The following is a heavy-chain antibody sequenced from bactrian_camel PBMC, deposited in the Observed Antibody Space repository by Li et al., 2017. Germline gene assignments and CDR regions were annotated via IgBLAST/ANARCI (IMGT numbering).Heavy chain of an antibody. CDR3: ATHRDSGFGD. CDR2: LSRDGTST. CDR1: AYTYVGNC. Sequence: DVQLVESGGGSVQAGGSQRLSCVADAYTYVGNCMGWFRQAPGKGLEWVSNLSRDGTSTAYAESVKGRFTISRDNAKNTVYLEMNSLKSEDTALYYCATHRDSGFGDWGQGTQVTVS. J-gene: IGHJ4*01. D-gene: IGHD1*01. V-gene: IGHV3-1*01.